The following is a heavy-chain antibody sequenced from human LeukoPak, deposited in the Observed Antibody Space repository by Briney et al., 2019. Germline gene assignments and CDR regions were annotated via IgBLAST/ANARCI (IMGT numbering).Heavy chain of an antibody. D-gene: IGHD2-8*01. CDR2: ISGSGTAI. CDR3: ARGTNADY. J-gene: IGHJ4*02. Sequence: GGSLRLSCAASGFTFSSYEMNWVRQAPGKGLEWVSYISGSGTAISCADSVKGRFTISRDNAKNSLFLQMNSLRAEDTAVYYCARGTNADYWGQGTLVTVSS. CDR1: GFTFSSYE. V-gene: IGHV3-48*03.